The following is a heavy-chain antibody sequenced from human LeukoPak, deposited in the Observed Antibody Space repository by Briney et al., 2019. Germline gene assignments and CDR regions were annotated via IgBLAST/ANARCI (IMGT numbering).Heavy chain of an antibody. CDR1: SFTFSSYA. D-gene: IGHD6-19*01. V-gene: IGHV3-23*01. Sequence: PGGSLRLSCAAYSFTFSSYAMSWVRQAPGKGLEWVSGVTTNGNNTNYADSVKGRFTISRDNSKNTLYLQMNSLRADETAVYYCAKGGGRAVAGNFDYWGQGTLVTVSS. CDR3: AKGGGRAVAGNFDY. CDR2: VTTNGNNT. J-gene: IGHJ4*02.